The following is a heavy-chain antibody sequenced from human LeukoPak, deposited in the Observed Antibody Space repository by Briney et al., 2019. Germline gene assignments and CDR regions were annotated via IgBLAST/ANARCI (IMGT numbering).Heavy chain of an antibody. CDR3: ARLYDILTGYHYYFDY. V-gene: IGHV3-11*01. Sequence: GGSLRLSCVASGLTFSDYYMSWIRQAPGKGLEWVSYISSSGDTIHYADSVKGRLTISRDNAKNSLFLQMNSLRAEDTAVYYCARLYDILTGYHYYFDYWGQGTLVTVSS. J-gene: IGHJ4*02. CDR2: ISSSGDTI. CDR1: GLTFSDYY. D-gene: IGHD3-9*01.